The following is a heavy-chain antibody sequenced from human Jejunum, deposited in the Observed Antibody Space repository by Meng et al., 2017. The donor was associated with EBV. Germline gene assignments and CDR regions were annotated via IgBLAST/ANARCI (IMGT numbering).Heavy chain of an antibody. Sequence: LHVEEHVSLLVNPAQTLSLSCAVSGDSTTRGAYVWSWSRPPPGKGLEWIGQIYHIGSTYSNPSLKSRVTRSVDRSKNQFSLKLTSVTAADTAVYYCARGGPDFGDYVPFDYWGQGTLVTVSS. D-gene: IGHD4-17*01. CDR3: ARGGPDFGDYVPFDY. J-gene: IGHJ4*02. CDR2: IYHIGST. CDR1: GDSTTRGAYV. V-gene: IGHV4-30-2*01.